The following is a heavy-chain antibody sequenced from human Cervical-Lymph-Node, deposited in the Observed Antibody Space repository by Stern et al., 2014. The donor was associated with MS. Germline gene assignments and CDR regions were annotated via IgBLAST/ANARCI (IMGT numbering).Heavy chain of an antibody. CDR3: ARLSTAVDF. CDR1: GGSISSRY. V-gene: IGHV4-59*08. J-gene: IGHJ4*02. Sequence: QDQLVQSGPGLVKPSETLSLTCAVSGGSISSRYWGWIRQPPGKGREWIGLILQSGDTKYTPSHKIRVPLALTTSKNQFSLRVTFVTAADTAVYYCARLSTAVDFWGQGTLVTVSS. CDR2: ILQSGDT.